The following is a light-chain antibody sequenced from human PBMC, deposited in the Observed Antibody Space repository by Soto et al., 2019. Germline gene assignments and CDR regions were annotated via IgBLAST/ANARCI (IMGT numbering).Light chain of an antibody. Sequence: QSVLTQPPSVSGAPGQRVTISCTGSSSNIGAVFDVHWYQQVPGTAPKLLIYENTKRPSGVPDRFSGSKSGTSASLAITGLQAEDEADYYCQSYDSGLGGGLFGGGTKLTVL. V-gene: IGLV1-40*01. J-gene: IGLJ2*01. CDR2: ENT. CDR1: SSNIGAVFD. CDR3: QSYDSGLGGGL.